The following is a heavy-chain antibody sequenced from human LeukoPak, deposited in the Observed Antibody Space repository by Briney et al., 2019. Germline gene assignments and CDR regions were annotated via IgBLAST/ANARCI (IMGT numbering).Heavy chain of an antibody. CDR1: GGPISSYY. Sequence: SETLSLTCTVSGGPISSYYWSWIRQPPGKGLEWIGYIYYSGSTNYNPSLKSRVTISVDTSKNQFSLKLSSVTAADTAVYYCARADYDFWSGYSAFDYWGQGTMLTVSS. D-gene: IGHD3-3*01. J-gene: IGHJ4*02. V-gene: IGHV4-59*01. CDR3: ARADYDFWSGYSAFDY. CDR2: IYYSGST.